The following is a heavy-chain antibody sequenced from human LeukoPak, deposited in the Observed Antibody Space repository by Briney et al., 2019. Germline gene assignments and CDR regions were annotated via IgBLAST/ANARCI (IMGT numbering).Heavy chain of an antibody. CDR2: IYYSGST. CDR1: GGSISSSSYY. V-gene: IGHV4-39*07. D-gene: IGHD5-18*01. CDR3: AREPHTAMVKEGWFDP. Sequence: PSETLSLTCTVSGGSISSSSYYWGWIRQPPGKGLEWIGSIYYSGSTYYNPSLKSRVTIPVDTSKNQFSLKLSSVTAADTAVYYCAREPHTAMVKEGWFDPWGQGTLVTVSS. J-gene: IGHJ5*02.